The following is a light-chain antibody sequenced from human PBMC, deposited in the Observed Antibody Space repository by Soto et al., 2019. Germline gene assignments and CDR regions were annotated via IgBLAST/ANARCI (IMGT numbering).Light chain of an antibody. V-gene: IGKV3-20*01. CDR3: QQYGSSPL. J-gene: IGKJ4*01. CDR1: QSVSSSY. Sequence: EIVFTQSPGTLSLSPGERATLSCRASQSVSSSYLAWYQQKPGQAPRLLIYGASSRATGIPDRFSGSGSGTDFTLTISRLEPEDFAVYYRQQYGSSPLVGGGTKVDIK. CDR2: GAS.